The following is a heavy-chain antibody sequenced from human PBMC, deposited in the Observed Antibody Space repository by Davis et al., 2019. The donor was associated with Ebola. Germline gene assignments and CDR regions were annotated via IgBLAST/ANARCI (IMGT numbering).Heavy chain of an antibody. CDR2: ISYDGSYK. CDR1: GFTFSDYS. Sequence: GGSLRLSCAASGFTFSDYSMDWVRQAPGKGLEWVAVISYDGSYKFYADSLKGRFTISRDNSKKTLYLQMSSPRTEDTAVYYCAKGQDSGMAPGDYWGQGTVVTVSS. D-gene: IGHD5-18*01. V-gene: IGHV3-30*18. CDR3: AKGQDSGMAPGDY. J-gene: IGHJ4*02.